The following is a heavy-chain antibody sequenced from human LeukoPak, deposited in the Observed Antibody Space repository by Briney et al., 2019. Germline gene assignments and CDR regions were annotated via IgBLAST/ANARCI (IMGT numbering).Heavy chain of an antibody. CDR1: GFTFSSYS. Sequence: GGSLRLSCAASGFTFSSYSMNWVRQAPGKGLEWVSYISSSSSTIYYADSVKGRFTISRDNAKNSLYLQMNSLRAEDTAVYYCAGVSDPYYSNYDLDYWGQGTLVTVSS. CDR3: AGVSDPYYSNYDLDY. CDR2: ISSSSSTI. D-gene: IGHD4-11*01. J-gene: IGHJ4*02. V-gene: IGHV3-48*01.